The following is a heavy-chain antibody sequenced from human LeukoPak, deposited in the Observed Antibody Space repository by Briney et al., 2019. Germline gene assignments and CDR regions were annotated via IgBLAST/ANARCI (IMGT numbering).Heavy chain of an antibody. J-gene: IGHJ2*01. D-gene: IGHD6-6*01. Sequence: SETLSLTCTVSGGSISSGDYYWTWIRQPPGKGLEWIGYIYYSGSTNYNPSLKSRVTISVDTSRNQFSLKLSSVTAADTAVYYCARSRYGSSYLIGWYFDLWGRGTLVTVSS. V-gene: IGHV4-61*08. CDR2: IYYSGST. CDR3: ARSRYGSSYLIGWYFDL. CDR1: GGSISSGDYY.